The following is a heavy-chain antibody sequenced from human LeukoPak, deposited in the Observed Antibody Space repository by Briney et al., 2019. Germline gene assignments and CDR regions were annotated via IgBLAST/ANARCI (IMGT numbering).Heavy chain of an antibody. V-gene: IGHV3-74*01. Sequence: AGGSLRLSYAASGFTFSNYWMHWVRQAPGKGLVWVSRIYTDGSGTNYADSVKGRFTISRDNAKNTLYLQMNSLRGEDTAVYYCARGASNRFDYWGQGTLVTVSS. D-gene: IGHD1-14*01. CDR2: IYTDGSGT. CDR3: ARGASNRFDY. CDR1: GFTFSNYW. J-gene: IGHJ4*02.